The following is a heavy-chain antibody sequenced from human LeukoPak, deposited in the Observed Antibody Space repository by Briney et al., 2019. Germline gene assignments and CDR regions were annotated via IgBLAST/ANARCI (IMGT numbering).Heavy chain of an antibody. Sequence: SVKVSCKASGGTLNSYAISWVRQAPGQGLEWMGRIIPVLDMANHAEEFQARVTITADKSTSTAYMELSSLRSEDTAIYYCARDRLDYGDSYTLDSWGQGTLVTVSS. CDR2: IIPVLDMA. CDR1: GGTLNSYA. D-gene: IGHD4-17*01. J-gene: IGHJ4*02. CDR3: ARDRLDYGDSYTLDS. V-gene: IGHV1-69*04.